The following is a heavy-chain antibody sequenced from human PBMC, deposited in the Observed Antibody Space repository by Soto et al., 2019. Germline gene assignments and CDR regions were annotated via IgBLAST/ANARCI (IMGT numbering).Heavy chain of an antibody. J-gene: IGHJ4*02. D-gene: IGHD3-3*02. CDR3: AREISAVDYFDS. V-gene: IGHV3-48*02. CDR2: ISSSSSTI. Sequence: EVQLVESGGGLVQPGGSLRLSCAASGFTFSSYSMNWVRQAPGKGLEWVSYISSSSSTIYYADSVKGRFTISRDNAKNSLYLQLNSLRDEDTAVYYCAREISAVDYFDSWGQGTLVTVSS. CDR1: GFTFSSYS.